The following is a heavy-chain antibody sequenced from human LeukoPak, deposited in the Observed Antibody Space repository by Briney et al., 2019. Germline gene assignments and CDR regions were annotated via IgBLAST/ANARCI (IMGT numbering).Heavy chain of an antibody. J-gene: IGHJ4*02. CDR3: ARASGDHFDY. CDR2: IIPIFGIA. V-gene: IGHV1-69*04. CDR1: GGTFSSYA. D-gene: IGHD4-17*01. Sequence: SVKLSCTASGGTFSSYAISWVRQAPGQGLEWMGRIIPIFGIANYAQKFQGRVTITADKSTSTAYMELSSLRSEDTAVYYCARASGDHFDYWGQGTLVTVSS.